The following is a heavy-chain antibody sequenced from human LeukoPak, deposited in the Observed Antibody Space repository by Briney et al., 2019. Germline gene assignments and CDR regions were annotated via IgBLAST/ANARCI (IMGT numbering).Heavy chain of an antibody. CDR2: ISGRDGDT. CDR3: AIWGDYDILTGYYDSDY. V-gene: IGHV3-23*01. D-gene: IGHD3-9*01. Sequence: GGSLRLSCAASGFTFSNYAMSWVRQAPGKGLEWVSSISGRDGDTYYADSVKGRFTVSRDDPKNTLYPQMNTLRVEDTAVYYCAIWGDYDILTGYYDSDYWGHRTLVTVSS. CDR1: GFTFSNYA. J-gene: IGHJ4*01.